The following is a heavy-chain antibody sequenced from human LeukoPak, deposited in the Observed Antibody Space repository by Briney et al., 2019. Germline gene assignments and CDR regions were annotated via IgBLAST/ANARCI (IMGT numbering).Heavy chain of an antibody. CDR1: GYTFTSYA. CDR2: INTNTGNP. V-gene: IGHV7-4-1*02. CDR3: ARAPRLWFGETITATHFDY. Sequence: ASVKVSCKASGYTFTSYAMNWVRQASGQGLEWMGWINTNTGNPTYAQGFTGRFVFSLDTSVSTAYLQISSLKAEDTAVYYCARAPRLWFGETITATHFDYWGQGTLVTVSS. D-gene: IGHD3-10*01. J-gene: IGHJ4*02.